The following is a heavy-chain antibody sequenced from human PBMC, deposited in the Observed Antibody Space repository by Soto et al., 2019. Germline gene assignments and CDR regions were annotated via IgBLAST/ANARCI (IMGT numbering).Heavy chain of an antibody. V-gene: IGHV3-74*01. CDR3: ARREVRTYV. CDR1: GVTFTSYW. CDR2: INSDGSST. Sequence: LRLTGSASGVTFTSYWMHWVRQAPGKGLVWVSRINSDGSSTSYADSVKGRFTISRDNAKNTLYLQMNSLRAEDTAVYYCARREVRTYVWGPPTT. D-gene: IGHD2-2*01. J-gene: IGHJ6*02.